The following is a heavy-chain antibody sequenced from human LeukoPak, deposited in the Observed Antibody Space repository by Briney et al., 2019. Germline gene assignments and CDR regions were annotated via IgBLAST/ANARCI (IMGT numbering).Heavy chain of an antibody. D-gene: IGHD6-13*01. CDR3: ARQETAGIADD. Sequence: SETLSLTCTVSGGSISSYYWSWIRQPPGKGLEWIGEINHSGSTNYNPSLKSRVTISVDTSKNQFSLKLSSVSVADTAVYYCARQETAGIADDWGQGTLVTVSS. V-gene: IGHV4-34*01. J-gene: IGHJ4*02. CDR1: GGSISSYY. CDR2: INHSGST.